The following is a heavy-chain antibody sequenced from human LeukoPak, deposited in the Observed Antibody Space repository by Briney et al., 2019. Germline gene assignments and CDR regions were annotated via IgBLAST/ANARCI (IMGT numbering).Heavy chain of an antibody. CDR1: GYTFTRYG. CDR2: ISAYNGNT. D-gene: IGHD3-10*01. Sequence: GASVRVSCKASGYTFTRYGISWVGQAPGQGLQWLGWISAYNGNTNYAQKLQGRVTMTTDTSTSTAYMELRSLRSDDTAVYYCARDHGAPADGYMDVWGKGTTVTVSS. J-gene: IGHJ6*03. V-gene: IGHV1-18*01. CDR3: ARDHGAPADGYMDV.